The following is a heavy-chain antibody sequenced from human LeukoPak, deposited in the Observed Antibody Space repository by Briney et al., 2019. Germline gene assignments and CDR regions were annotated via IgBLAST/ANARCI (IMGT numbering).Heavy chain of an antibody. Sequence: SVTRSLTCTVSGGSISGYYWSWIRQPPGRGLEWIGYIYYSGSTDYNPSLKSRVTISVDTSKNQFSLKLSSVTAADTAVYYCARSEYSSSSGHFDYWGQGTLVTVSS. CDR3: ARSEYSSSSGHFDY. CDR1: GGSISGYY. V-gene: IGHV4-59*08. D-gene: IGHD6-6*01. J-gene: IGHJ4*02. CDR2: IYYSGST.